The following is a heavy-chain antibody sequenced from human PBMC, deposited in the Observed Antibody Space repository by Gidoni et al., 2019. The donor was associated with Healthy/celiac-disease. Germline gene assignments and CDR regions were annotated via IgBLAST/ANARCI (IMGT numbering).Heavy chain of an antibody. V-gene: IGHV3-33*01. CDR2: IWYDGSNK. D-gene: IGHD3-3*01. J-gene: IGHJ5*02. Sequence: QVQLVESGGGVVQPGRSLRLSCAASGFTFSSYGMHWVRQAPGKGLEWVAVIWYDGSNKYYADSVKGRFTISRDNSKNTLYLQMNSLRAEDTAVYYCARDAGYDFWSGYFLPWGQGTLVTVSS. CDR3: ARDAGYDFWSGYFLP. CDR1: GFTFSSYG.